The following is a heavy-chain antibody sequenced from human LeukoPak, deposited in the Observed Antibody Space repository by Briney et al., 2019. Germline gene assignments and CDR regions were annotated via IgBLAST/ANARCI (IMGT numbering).Heavy chain of an antibody. CDR2: ISSGSGYI. CDR1: GVSFISYG. D-gene: IGHD6-13*01. V-gene: IGHV3-21*01. CDR3: ARDEGHSVTNEYFQH. Sequence: PGGSLRLSCAASGVSFISYGMSWVRQAPGKGLEWVASISSGSGYIFHGDSAKGRFTISRDNAKDSVSLQMNSLRVEDTAVYYWARDEGHSVTNEYFQHWGQGTLVTVSS. J-gene: IGHJ1*01.